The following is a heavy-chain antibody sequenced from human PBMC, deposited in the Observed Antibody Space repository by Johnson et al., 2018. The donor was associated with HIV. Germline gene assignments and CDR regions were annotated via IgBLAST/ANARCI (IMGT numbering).Heavy chain of an antibody. CDR2: IGTAGDT. D-gene: IGHD1-26*01. CDR1: GFTFSSYD. Sequence: EMQLVESGGGLVQPGGSLRLSCAASGFTFSSYDMHWVRQATGKGLEWVSAIGTAGDTYYPGSVKGRFTISRENAKNSLYLQMNSLRAGDTAVYYCARGGRKGELLGDDAFDIWGQGTMVTVSS. J-gene: IGHJ3*02. CDR3: ARGGRKGELLGDDAFDI. V-gene: IGHV3-13*01.